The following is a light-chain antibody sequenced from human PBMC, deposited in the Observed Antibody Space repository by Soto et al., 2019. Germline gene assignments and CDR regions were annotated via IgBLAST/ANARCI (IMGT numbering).Light chain of an antibody. CDR3: CSYAGNYTWV. CDR1: SSDVGGYNY. J-gene: IGLJ3*02. CDR2: DVS. Sequence: QSALTQPRSVSGSPEQSVTISCTGTSSDVGGYNYVSWYQQHPGKAPKLIIYDVSERPSGVPDHFSGSKSGNTASLTISGLQAEDEADYYCCSYAGNYTWVFGGGTKLTV. V-gene: IGLV2-11*01.